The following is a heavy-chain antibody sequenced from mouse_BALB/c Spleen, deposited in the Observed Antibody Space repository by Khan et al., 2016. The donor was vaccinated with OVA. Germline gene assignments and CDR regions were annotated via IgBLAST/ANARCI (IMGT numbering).Heavy chain of an antibody. CDR1: GSSLITYG. J-gene: IGHJ3*01. Sequence: QVQLKQSGPGLVQPSQNLSITCTVSGSSLITYGVHWVRQSPGKGLEWLGVIWSGGSTDYNEAFISRLSISKDNSKSQVFFKMNSLQSDDTAIYYCARSSYRYDFTYWGRGTLVTVSS. D-gene: IGHD2-12*01. CDR2: IWSGGST. V-gene: IGHV2-4-1*01. CDR3: ARSSYRYDFTY.